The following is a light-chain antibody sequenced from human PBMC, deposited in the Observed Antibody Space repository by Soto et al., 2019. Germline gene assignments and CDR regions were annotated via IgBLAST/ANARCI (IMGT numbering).Light chain of an antibody. Sequence: QSVLTQPPSESGPPGHRVTISCSGSSSNIGSNTVNWYQQLPGKAPKLIIYSNNQRPSGVPDRFSGSKSGTSASLAISGLQSEDEADYSCAALDDGLQVVFGGGTTLTVL. CDR3: AALDDGLQVV. CDR2: SNN. J-gene: IGLJ2*01. CDR1: SSNIGSNT. V-gene: IGLV1-44*01.